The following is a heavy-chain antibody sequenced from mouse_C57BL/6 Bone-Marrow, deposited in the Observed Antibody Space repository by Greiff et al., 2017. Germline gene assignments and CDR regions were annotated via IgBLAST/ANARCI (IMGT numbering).Heavy chain of an antibody. CDR3: ARGGFYYDYPLWYFDV. CDR1: GYTFTDHT. V-gene: IGHV1-78*01. Sequence: VKLQESDAELVKPGASVKISCKVSGYTFTDHTIHWMKQRPEQGLEWIGYIYTRDGSTKYNEKFKGKATLTADKSSSTAYMQLNSLTSEDSAVYFCARGGFYYDYPLWYFDVWGTGTTVTVSS. J-gene: IGHJ1*03. D-gene: IGHD2-4*01. CDR2: IYTRDGST.